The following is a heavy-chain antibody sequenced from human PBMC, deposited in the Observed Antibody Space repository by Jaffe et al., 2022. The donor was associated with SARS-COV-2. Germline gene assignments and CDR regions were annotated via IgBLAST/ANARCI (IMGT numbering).Heavy chain of an antibody. D-gene: IGHD3-16*01. CDR1: GFTFSSYG. CDR3: AKEGVHAFDI. V-gene: IGHV3-30*18. Sequence: QVQLVESGGGVVQPGRSLRLSCAASGFTFSSYGMHWVRQAPGKGLEWVAVISYDGSNKYYADSVKGRFTISRDNSKNTLYLQMNSLRAEDTAVYYCAKEGVHAFDIWGQGTMVTVSS. CDR2: ISYDGSNK. J-gene: IGHJ3*02.